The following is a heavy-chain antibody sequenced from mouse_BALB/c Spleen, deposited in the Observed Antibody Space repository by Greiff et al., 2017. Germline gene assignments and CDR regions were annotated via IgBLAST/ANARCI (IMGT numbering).Heavy chain of an antibody. V-gene: IGHV7-3*02. J-gene: IGHJ3*01. CDR2: ISNKANGYTT. CDR1: GFTFTDYY. CDR3: ASDGYYAWFAY. Sequence: EVKLVESGGGLVQPGGSLRLSCATSGFTFTDYYMSWVRQPPGKALEWLGFISNKANGYTTEYSASVKGRFTISRDNSQSILYLQMNTLRAEDSATYYCASDGYYAWFAYWGQGTLVTVSA. D-gene: IGHD2-3*01.